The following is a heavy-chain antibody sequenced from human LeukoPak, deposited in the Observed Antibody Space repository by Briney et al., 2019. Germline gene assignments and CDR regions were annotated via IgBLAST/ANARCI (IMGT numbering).Heavy chain of an antibody. V-gene: IGHV4-59*01. CDR2: IYYSGST. D-gene: IGHD3-10*01. CDR1: GGSISSYY. J-gene: IGHJ4*02. Sequence: SETLSLTCTVSGGSISSYYWSWIRQPPGKGLEWIGYIYYSGSTNYSPSLKSRVTISVDTSKNQFSLKLSSVTAADTAVYYCARASGWGVFKGPYYFDYWGQGTLVTVSS. CDR3: ARASGWGVFKGPYYFDY.